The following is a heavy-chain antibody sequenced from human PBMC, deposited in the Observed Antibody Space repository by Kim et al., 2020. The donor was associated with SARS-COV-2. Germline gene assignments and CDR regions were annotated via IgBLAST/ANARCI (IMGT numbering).Heavy chain of an antibody. D-gene: IGHD3-10*01. CDR3: ARGFRGAMNY. CDR2: INHSGST. CDR1: GGSFSGYY. J-gene: IGHJ4*02. V-gene: IGHV4-34*01. Sequence: SETLSLTCAVYGGSFSGYYWSWIRQPPGKGLEWIGEINHSGSTNYNPSLKSRVTISVDTSKNQFSLKLSSVTAADTAVYYCARGFRGAMNYWGQGTLVTVSS.